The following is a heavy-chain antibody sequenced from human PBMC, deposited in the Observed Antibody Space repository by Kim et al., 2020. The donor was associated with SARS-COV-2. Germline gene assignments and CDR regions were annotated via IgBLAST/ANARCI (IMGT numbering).Heavy chain of an antibody. CDR3: ARGPNYSPFDY. D-gene: IGHD4-4*01. Sequence: IYYADPGRGQFTISRDNDKNSLYLQMNRLRAEDTAVYYCARGPNYSPFDYWGQGTLVTVSS. V-gene: IGHV3-48*03. J-gene: IGHJ4*02. CDR2: I.